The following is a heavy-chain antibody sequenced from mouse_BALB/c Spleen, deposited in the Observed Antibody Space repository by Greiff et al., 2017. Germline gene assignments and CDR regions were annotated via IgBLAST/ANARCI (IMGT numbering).Heavy chain of an antibody. CDR2: IDPSDSYT. J-gene: IGHJ4*01. D-gene: IGHD2-2*01. V-gene: IGHV1-69*02. CDR3: ARSKDRDGYDGGDYYAMDY. Sequence: QVQLQQPGAELVKPGASVKLSCKASGYTFTSYWMHWVKQRPGQGLEWIGEIDPSDSYTNYNQKFKGKATLTVDKSSSTAYMQLSSLTSEDSAVYYCARSKDRDGYDGGDYYAMDYWGQGTSVTVSS. CDR1: GYTFTSYW.